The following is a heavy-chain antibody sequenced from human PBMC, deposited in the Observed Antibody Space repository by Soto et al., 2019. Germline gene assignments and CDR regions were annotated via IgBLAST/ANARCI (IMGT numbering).Heavy chain of an antibody. J-gene: IGHJ5*02. CDR2: ISYNGSNK. V-gene: IGHV3-30-3*01. CDR1: GFTFSSYA. Sequence: QVQLVESGGGVVQPGRSLRLSCAASGFTFSSYAMHWVRQAPGKGLEWVAVISYNGSNKYYADSVKGRFTISRDNSKNTLYLLMNSLRAEDTAVYYCAKDTVAPAGDYNWFDPWGQGTLVTVSS. D-gene: IGHD3-10*01. CDR3: AKDTVAPAGDYNWFDP.